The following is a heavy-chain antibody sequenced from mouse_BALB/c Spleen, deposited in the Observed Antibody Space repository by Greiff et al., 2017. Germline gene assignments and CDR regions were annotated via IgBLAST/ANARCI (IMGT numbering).Heavy chain of an antibody. Sequence: EVQGVESGGGLVKPGGSLKLSCAASGFTFSSYAMSWVRQTPEKRLEWVASISSGGSTYYPDSVKGRFTISRDNARNILYLQMSSLRSEDTAMYYCARGGSSLYWYFDVWGAGTTVTVSS. J-gene: IGHJ1*01. D-gene: IGHD1-1*01. V-gene: IGHV5-6-5*01. CDR1: GFTFSSYA. CDR2: ISSGGST. CDR3: ARGGSSLYWYFDV.